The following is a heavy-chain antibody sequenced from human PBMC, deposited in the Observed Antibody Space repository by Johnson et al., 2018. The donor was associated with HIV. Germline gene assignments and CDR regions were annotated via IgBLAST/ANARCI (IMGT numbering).Heavy chain of an antibody. V-gene: IGHV3-30-3*01. CDR1: GFAFSGYA. D-gene: IGHD3-3*01. CDR3: ARVSTGFTVFGVVILPTGSFDL. Sequence: QVQLVETGGGVVQPRRSLRLSCAASGFAFSGYALHWVRQAPGKGLEWVAVISYDGSNKYYADSVKGRFTISRDNAKNTLYLQMNSLRAEDTAVYYCARVSTGFTVFGVVILPTGSFDLWGRGTMVTVSS. J-gene: IGHJ3*01. CDR2: ISYDGSNK.